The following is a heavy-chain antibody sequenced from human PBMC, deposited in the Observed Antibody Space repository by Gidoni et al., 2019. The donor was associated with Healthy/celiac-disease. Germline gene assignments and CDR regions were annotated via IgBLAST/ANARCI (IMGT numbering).Heavy chain of an antibody. CDR2: GST. D-gene: IGHD7-27*01. V-gene: IGHV4-39*01. J-gene: IGHJ2*01. Sequence: GSTYYNPSLKSRVTISVDTSKNQFSLKLSSVTAADTAVYYCARLDEPAVWGFPERYFDLWGRGTLVTVSS. CDR3: ARLDEPAVWGFPERYFDL.